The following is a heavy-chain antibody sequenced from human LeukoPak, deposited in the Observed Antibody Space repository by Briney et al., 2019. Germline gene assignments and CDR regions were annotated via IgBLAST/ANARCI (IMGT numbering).Heavy chain of an antibody. D-gene: IGHD1-14*01. Sequence: PSETLSLTCTVSAGSTRTYSWSWIRQSPVPGLEWIGCFFYNGTTTYNPSLKSRVTVSVDTSKNQFSLKLSSVTAADTAVYYCARHPTGLSAMDVWGKGTTVAVSS. CDR1: AGSTRTYS. J-gene: IGHJ6*03. CDR3: ARHPTGLSAMDV. V-gene: IGHV4-59*08. CDR2: FFYNGTT.